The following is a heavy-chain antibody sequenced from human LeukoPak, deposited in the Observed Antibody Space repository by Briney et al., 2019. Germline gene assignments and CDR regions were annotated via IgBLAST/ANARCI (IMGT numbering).Heavy chain of an antibody. J-gene: IGHJ5*02. CDR2: ISAYNGNT. D-gene: IGHD3-9*01. CDR3: ARDQTYDILTGYSNWFDP. CDR1: GYTFTSYG. V-gene: IGHV1-18*01. Sequence: ASVKVSCKASGYTFTSYGISWVRQAPGQGLEWMGWISAYNGNTNYAQKLQGRVTMTTDTSTSTAYMELRSLRSDETAVYYCARDQTYDILTGYSNWFDPWGQGTLVTVSS.